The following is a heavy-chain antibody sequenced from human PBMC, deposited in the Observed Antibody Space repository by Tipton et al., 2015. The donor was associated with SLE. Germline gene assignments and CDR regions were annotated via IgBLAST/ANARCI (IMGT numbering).Heavy chain of an antibody. CDR2: IKEDGGEK. D-gene: IGHD6-19*01. CDR3: ATRQGSGWYQSFDY. V-gene: IGHV3-7*01. Sequence: SLRLSCAASGFSFSGYEMNWVRQAPGKGLEWVANIKEDGGEKSYVDSVKGRFTISRDNAKNSLYLQMDNLRPEDTAVYYCATRQGSGWYQSFDYWGQGSLVTVSS. CDR1: GFSFSGYE. J-gene: IGHJ4*02.